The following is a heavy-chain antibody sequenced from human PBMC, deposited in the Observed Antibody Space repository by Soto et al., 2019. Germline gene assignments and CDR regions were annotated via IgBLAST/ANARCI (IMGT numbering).Heavy chain of an antibody. V-gene: IGHV1-69*02. J-gene: IGHJ4*02. CDR3: ARSSNDVWSGYYGY. D-gene: IGHD3-3*01. CDR1: GGTFSSYT. Sequence: GASLKVSCKASGGTFSSYTISWVRQAPGQGLEWMGRIIPILGIANYAQKFQGRVTITADKSTSTAYMELSSLRSEDTAVYYCARSSNDVWSGYYGYWGQGTLVTVSS. CDR2: IIPILGIA.